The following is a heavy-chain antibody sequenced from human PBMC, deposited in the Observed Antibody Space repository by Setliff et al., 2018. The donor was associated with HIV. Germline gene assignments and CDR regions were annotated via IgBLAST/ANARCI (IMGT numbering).Heavy chain of an antibody. J-gene: IGHJ5*01. CDR3: ARVRLELRQYWFDS. Sequence: PSETLSLTCAVYGGSFSDYYWSWIRQPPGKGLEWIGEINHSGSTNYNPSLKRRVTISVDTSKNQFSLKLNSVTAADTAVYYCARVRLELRQYWFDSWGQGSPGTVS. D-gene: IGHD1-7*01. CDR1: GGSFSDYY. V-gene: IGHV4-34*01. CDR2: INHSGST.